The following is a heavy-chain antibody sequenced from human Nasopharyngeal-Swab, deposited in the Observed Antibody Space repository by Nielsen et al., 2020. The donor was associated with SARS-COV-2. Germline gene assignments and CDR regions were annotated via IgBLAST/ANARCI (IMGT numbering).Heavy chain of an antibody. CDR1: GGSIVSHY. CDR2: IYSTEIT. V-gene: IGHV4-59*11. J-gene: IGHJ4*02. CDR3: ARGPYSRSSLWVH. Sequence: SETLSLTCTVSGGSIVSHYWNWIRLSPGKGLEWIGYIYSTEITKYNPSLGSRVTMPGDTSKNQVYLKLKSLTAADTAVYYCARGPYSRSSLWVHWGQGTLVTVSS. D-gene: IGHD6-6*01.